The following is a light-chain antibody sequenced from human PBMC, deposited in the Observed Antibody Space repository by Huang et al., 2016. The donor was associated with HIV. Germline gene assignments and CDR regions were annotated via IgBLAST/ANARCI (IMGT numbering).Light chain of an antibody. J-gene: IGKJ3*01. CDR1: RSISTY. Sequence: DVHMTQSPSSLSAFVGDSVTIACRASRSISTYLNWYQKKPGKAPKLLIQRTSNLQSGVPSRFSGSGYGTEFTLTINDLQPEDLATYYCQQSSSTPLTFGPGTRVDLK. V-gene: IGKV1-39*01. CDR2: RTS. CDR3: QQSSSTPLT.